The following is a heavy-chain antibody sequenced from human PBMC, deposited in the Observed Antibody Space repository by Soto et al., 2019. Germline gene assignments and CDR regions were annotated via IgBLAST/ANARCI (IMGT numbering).Heavy chain of an antibody. CDR1: GYTSTSYD. CDR3: ARGGTMTSYYYYYYMDV. J-gene: IGHJ6*03. CDR2: MNPNSGNT. D-gene: IGHD3-10*01. Sequence: GASVKVSCKASGYTSTSYDINWVRQATGQGLEWMGWMNPNSGNTGCAQKFQGRVTMTRNTSISTAYMELSSLRSEDTAVYYCARGGTMTSYYYYYYMDVWGKGTTVTVSS. V-gene: IGHV1-8*01.